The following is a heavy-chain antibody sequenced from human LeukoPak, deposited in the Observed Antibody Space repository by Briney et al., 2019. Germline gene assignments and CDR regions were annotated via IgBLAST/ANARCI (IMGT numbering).Heavy chain of an antibody. CDR1: GFTFDNYA. CDR2: ISWNSNRV. D-gene: IGHD5-12*01. J-gene: IGHJ4*02. CDR3: AKDIYGGYATSDIVY. Sequence: PGGSLRLSCAASGFTFDNYAMHWVRQAPGKGLEWVSGISWNSNRVDYVDSVKGRFTISRDNAKNSLHLQMNSLRTEDTALYYCAKDIYGGYATSDIVYWGQGTLVTVSS. V-gene: IGHV3-9*01.